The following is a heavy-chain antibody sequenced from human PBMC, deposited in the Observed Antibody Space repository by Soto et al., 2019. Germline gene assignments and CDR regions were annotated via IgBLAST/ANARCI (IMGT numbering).Heavy chain of an antibody. V-gene: IGHV1-18*01. Sequence: GASVKVSCKASGYTFTSYGISWVRQAPGQGLEWMGWISAYNGNTNYAQKLQGRVTTTTDTSTSTAYMELRSLRSDDTAVYYCAREVLSCSGGSCYRRFDPWGQGTLVTVSS. J-gene: IGHJ5*02. CDR1: GYTFTSYG. D-gene: IGHD2-15*01. CDR3: AREVLSCSGGSCYRRFDP. CDR2: ISAYNGNT.